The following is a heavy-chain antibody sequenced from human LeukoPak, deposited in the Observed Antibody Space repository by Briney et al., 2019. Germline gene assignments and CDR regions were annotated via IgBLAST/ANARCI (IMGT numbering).Heavy chain of an antibody. CDR3: ARDRSSNYDLHMYV. V-gene: IGHV1-2*02. CDR2: INPNSGGT. D-gene: IGHD3-3*01. CDR1: GYTFTGYY. Sequence: GASVKVSCKASGYTFTGYYIHWVRQAPGQGLEWMGWINPNSGGTKYVRKIQDRVTMTRDTSISTAYMEASRLRSDDTAVYYCARDRSSNYDLHMYVWGKGTTVTVSS. J-gene: IGHJ6*03.